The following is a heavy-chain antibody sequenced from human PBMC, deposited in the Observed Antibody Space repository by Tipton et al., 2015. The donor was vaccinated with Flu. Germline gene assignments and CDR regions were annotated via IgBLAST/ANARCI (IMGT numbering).Heavy chain of an antibody. D-gene: IGHD2-15*01. CDR2: IYYSGLT. CDR1: GGSIINYSYY. Sequence: TLSLTCNVSGGSIINYSYYWGWVRQPPGKGLEWIGSIYYSGLTYYNPSLKSRVTISIDTSKDQFSLKLTSVTAADTATYYCARDGGGVGDFDDWGQGALVTVS. CDR3: ARDGGGVGDFDD. J-gene: IGHJ4*02. V-gene: IGHV4-39*07.